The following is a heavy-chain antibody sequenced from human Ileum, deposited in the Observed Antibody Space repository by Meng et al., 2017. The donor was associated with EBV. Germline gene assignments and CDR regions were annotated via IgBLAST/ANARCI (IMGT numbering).Heavy chain of an antibody. CDR1: GGSLSGAY. CDR3: ARRPTGIDY. Sequence: QVELQQWGAGMLSPSETLSLTCAVNGGSLSGAYWNGIRQPPGKGLEWIGEIIHGGSPSYNPSLKSRVTISIDTSKNQLSLMLSSVTAADTAVYYCARRPTGIDYWGQGTLVTVSS. J-gene: IGHJ4*02. CDR2: IIHGGSP. V-gene: IGHV4-34*12. D-gene: IGHD2-8*02.